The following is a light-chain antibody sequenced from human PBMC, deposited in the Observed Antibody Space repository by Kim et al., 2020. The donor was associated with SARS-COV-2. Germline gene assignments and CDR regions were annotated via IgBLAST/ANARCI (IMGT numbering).Light chain of an antibody. CDR2: DVS. V-gene: IGLV2-11*01. CDR1: GSDVGGYDY. Sequence: QSVLTQPRSVSGSPGQSVTISCTGTGSDVGGYDYVSWYQHHPGKAPKLMIYDVSKRPSGVPDRFSGSKSGNTASLTISGLQADDEANYYCCSYAGASTFWVFGGGTQLTVL. J-gene: IGLJ3*02. CDR3: CSYAGASTFWV.